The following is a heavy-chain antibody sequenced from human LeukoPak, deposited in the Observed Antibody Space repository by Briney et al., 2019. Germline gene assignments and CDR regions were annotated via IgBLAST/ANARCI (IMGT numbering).Heavy chain of an antibody. J-gene: IGHJ4*02. CDR1: GGSIGSYY. V-gene: IGHV4-59*01. D-gene: IGHD3-16*02. CDR2: IYYSGST. Sequence: PSETLSLTCTVSGGSIGSYYWSWLRQPPGKGLEWIGYIYYSGSTNYNPSLKSRVTISVDTSKNQFSLKLSSVTAADTAVYYCARERGQYYDYVWGSYRSRDYFDYWGQGTLVTVSS. CDR3: ARERGQYYDYVWGSYRSRDYFDY.